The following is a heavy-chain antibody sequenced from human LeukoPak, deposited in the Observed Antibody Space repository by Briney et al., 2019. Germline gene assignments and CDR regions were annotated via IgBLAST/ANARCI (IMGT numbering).Heavy chain of an antibody. CDR3: ARAAAGPLGNWFDP. V-gene: IGHV3-21*01. CDR2: ISSSSSYI. J-gene: IGHJ5*02. Sequence: GGSLRLSCAASGLTFSSYSMNWVRQAPGKGLEWVSSISSSSSYIYYADSVKGRFTISRDNAKNSLYLQMNSLRAEDTAVYYCARAAAGPLGNWFDPWGQGTLVTVSS. CDR1: GLTFSSYS. D-gene: IGHD6-13*01.